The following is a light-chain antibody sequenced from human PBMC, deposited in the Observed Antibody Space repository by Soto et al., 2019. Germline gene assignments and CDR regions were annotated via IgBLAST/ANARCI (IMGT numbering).Light chain of an antibody. J-gene: IGLJ1*01. V-gene: IGLV1-44*01. CDR3: AAWDDTLKSYV. CDR1: NSNIASNT. Sequence: QSVLTQPPSASETPGQTVSISCSGSNSNIASNTVNWYQHLPGTAPKLLIYYNNQRPSGVPDRFSGSKSGTSASLAISGLQSEDESDYYCAAWDDTLKSYVFGNGTKVIV. CDR2: YNN.